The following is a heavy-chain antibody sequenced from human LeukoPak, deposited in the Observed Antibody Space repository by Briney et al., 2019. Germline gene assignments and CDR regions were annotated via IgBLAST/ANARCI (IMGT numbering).Heavy chain of an antibody. D-gene: IGHD5-12*01. CDR3: ARDIPLPDIVATAYPGYYFDY. Sequence: ASVKVSCKASGYTFTIYYIHWVRQAPGQGLEWMGLINASGGSTSYAQKFQGRVTMTRDMSTSTVYMELSSLRSEDTAVYYCARDIPLPDIVATAYPGYYFDYWGQGTLVTVSS. CDR2: INASGGST. V-gene: IGHV1-46*01. CDR1: GYTFTIYY. J-gene: IGHJ4*02.